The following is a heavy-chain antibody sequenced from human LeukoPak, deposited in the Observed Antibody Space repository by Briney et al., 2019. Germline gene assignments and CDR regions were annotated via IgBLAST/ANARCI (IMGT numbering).Heavy chain of an antibody. D-gene: IGHD2-2*01. CDR3: ARPSAANTP. J-gene: IGHJ5*02. V-gene: IGHV4-34*01. CDR2: INHSGST. CDR1: GGSFSGYY. Sequence: PSETLSLTCAVYGGSFSGYYWSWIRQPPGKGLEWIGEINHSGSTNYNPSLKSRVTISVDTSKNQFSLKLSSVTAADTAVYYCARPSAANTPWGQVTLVTGAS.